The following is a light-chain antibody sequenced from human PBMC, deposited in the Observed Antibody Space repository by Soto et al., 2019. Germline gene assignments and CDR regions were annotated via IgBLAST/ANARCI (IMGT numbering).Light chain of an antibody. J-gene: IGLJ1*01. V-gene: IGLV1-47*01. CDR1: SSNIGINN. Sequence: QSALTQAPSASGTPGQRVTISCSGSSSNIGINNVHWYQQLPGTAPILLIYKNNQLPSGVPDRFSCSKSGTSASLAISGLRSEDEADYFCATWDDSLSGPGVFGTGTKVTVL. CDR2: KNN. CDR3: ATWDDSLSGPGV.